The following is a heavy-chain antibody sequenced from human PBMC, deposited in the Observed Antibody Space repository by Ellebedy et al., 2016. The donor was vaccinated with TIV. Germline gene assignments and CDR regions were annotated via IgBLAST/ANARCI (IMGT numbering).Heavy chain of an antibody. CDR2: IYYGGGI. D-gene: IGHD6-19*01. V-gene: IGHV4-59*08. CDR3: ARQVVAGTEFDH. CDR1: GVSITTNY. J-gene: IGHJ4*02. Sequence: MPSETLSLTCTVSGVSITTNYWSWIRQTPGKGLEWIGYIYYGGGINYNPSLKSRVTLSLDASKNHFSLNLTSVTAADTAVYYGARQVVAGTEFDHWGQGMLVTVSS.